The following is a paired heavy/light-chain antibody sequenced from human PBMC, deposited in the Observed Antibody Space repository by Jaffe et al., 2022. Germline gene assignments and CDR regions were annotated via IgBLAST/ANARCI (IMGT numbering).Heavy chain of an antibody. CDR3: ARGFLEWLTHFDF. CDR2: ISGGSSTI. CDR1: GFTFSSYS. V-gene: IGHV3-48*01. Sequence: EVQLVESGGGLVQPGGSLRLSCAASGFTFSSYSMNWVRQAPGKGLEWVSYISGGSSTIYYAESVKGRFTISRDNAKNSLYLRMDSLTTEDTAVYYCARGFLEWLTHFDFWGQGTLVTVSS. J-gene: IGHJ4*02. D-gene: IGHD3-3*01.
Light chain of an antibody. CDR1: SSNIGNNY. V-gene: IGLV1-47*01. CDR3: AAWDDSRSV. CDR2: RNN. Sequence: QSVLTQPPSASGTPGQRVTISCSGSSSNIGNNYVYWYQQLPGTAPKLLIYRNNQRPSGVPDRFSGSKSGTSASLAISGLRSEDEADYYCAAWDDSRSVFGGGTKLTVL. J-gene: IGLJ2*01.